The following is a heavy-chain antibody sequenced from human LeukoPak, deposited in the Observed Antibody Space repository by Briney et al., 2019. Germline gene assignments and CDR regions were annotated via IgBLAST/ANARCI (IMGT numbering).Heavy chain of an antibody. CDR2: ISSSSSYI. J-gene: IGHJ6*03. CDR1: GFTFSSYS. V-gene: IGHV3-21*01. CDR3: ARDIGTMIAMDV. D-gene: IGHD3-22*01. Sequence: PGGSLRLSCAASGFTFSSYSMNWVRQAPGKGLEWVSSISSSSSYIYYADSVKGRFTISRDNAKNSLYLQMNSLRAEDTAVYYCARDIGTMIAMDVWGKGTTVTVSS.